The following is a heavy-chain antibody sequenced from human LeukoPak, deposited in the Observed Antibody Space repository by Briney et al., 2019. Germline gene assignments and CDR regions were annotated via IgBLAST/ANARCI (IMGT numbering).Heavy chain of an antibody. Sequence: GGSLSLSCAASGFTCSWNSMKWLRQAPGHGLEWVSSISTSSSYIDYADSVRGRFTGSRDDAKNSLYLQMNSLRAEDTAVYYCARDGSDSAGYYYALWGQGTLVTVSS. V-gene: IGHV3-21*01. J-gene: IGHJ4*02. CDR2: ISTSSSYI. CDR1: GFTCSWNS. CDR3: ARDGSDSAGYYYAL. D-gene: IGHD3-22*01.